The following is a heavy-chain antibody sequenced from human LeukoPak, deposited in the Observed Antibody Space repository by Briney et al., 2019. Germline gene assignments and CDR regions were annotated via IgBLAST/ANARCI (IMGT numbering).Heavy chain of an antibody. J-gene: IGHJ4*02. V-gene: IGHV5-51*01. D-gene: IGHD1-26*01. CDR3: ARHAGGAKIDY. CDR1: GYNFANSC. CDR2: IYPDDSDT. Sequence: GESLKISCKGSGYNFANSCIGWVRQMPGKGLEWMGIIYPDDSDTRYSPSFQGQVTISVDTSISTAYLHWTSLKASDSAIFYCARHAGGAKIDYWGQGTLVTVSS.